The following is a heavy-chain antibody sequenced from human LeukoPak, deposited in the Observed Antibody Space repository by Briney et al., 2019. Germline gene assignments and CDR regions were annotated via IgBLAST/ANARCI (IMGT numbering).Heavy chain of an antibody. J-gene: IGHJ4*02. D-gene: IGHD3-10*01. CDR1: GYTFTSYG. V-gene: IGHV1-18*01. Sequence: ASVKVSCKASGYTFTSYGISWVRQAPGQGLEWMGWISVYNGDTKYAQNLQGRVTLTTDTSTSTAYMELRNLRSDDTAVYYCVRGGGFNSGFEYWGQGTLVIVSS. CDR2: ISVYNGDT. CDR3: VRGGGFNSGFEY.